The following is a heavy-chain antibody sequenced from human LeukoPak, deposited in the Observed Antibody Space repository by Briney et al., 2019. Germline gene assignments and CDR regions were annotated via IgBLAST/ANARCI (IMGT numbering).Heavy chain of an antibody. D-gene: IGHD3-10*01. Sequence: GGSLRLSCAASGFTFSSYSMNWVRQAPGKGLEWVSSISSSSSYIYYADSVKGRFTISRGNAKNSLYLQMNSLRAEDTAVYYCARDPVLWFGELYGWFDPWGQGTLVTVSS. CDR2: ISSSSSYI. J-gene: IGHJ5*02. CDR1: GFTFSSYS. CDR3: ARDPVLWFGELYGWFDP. V-gene: IGHV3-21*01.